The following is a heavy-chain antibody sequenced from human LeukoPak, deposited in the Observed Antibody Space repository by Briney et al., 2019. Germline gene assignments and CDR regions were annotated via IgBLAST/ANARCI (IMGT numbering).Heavy chain of an antibody. V-gene: IGHV4-34*01. CDR1: GGSFSGYY. CDR2: INHSGST. D-gene: IGHD6-19*01. CDR3: ARGSGWYSSGWLGY. Sequence: SETLSLTCAVYGGSFSGYYWSWIRQPPGKGLEWIGEINHSGSTNYNPSLKSRVTISVDTSKNQFSLKLSSVTAADTAVYYCARGSGWYSSGWLGYWGQGTLITVSS. J-gene: IGHJ4*02.